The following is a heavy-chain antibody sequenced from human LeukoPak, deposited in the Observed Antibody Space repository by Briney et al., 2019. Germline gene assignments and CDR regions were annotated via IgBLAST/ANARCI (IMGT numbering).Heavy chain of an antibody. CDR1: GFTFSSYA. Sequence: PGGSLRLSCAASGFTFSSYAMSWVRQALGKGREWVSAISGSGGSTYYADSVKGRFTISRDNSKNTLYLQTNSLRAEDTAVYYCEDSSGPSDYWGQGTLVTVSS. J-gene: IGHJ4*02. CDR3: EDSSGPSDY. V-gene: IGHV3-23*01. D-gene: IGHD3-22*01. CDR2: ISGSGGST.